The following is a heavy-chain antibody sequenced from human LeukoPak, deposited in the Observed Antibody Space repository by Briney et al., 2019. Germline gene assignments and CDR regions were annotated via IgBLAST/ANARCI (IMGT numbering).Heavy chain of an antibody. CDR2: IIPIFGTA. D-gene: IGHD4-17*01. CDR3: AREDYGDYFFDY. J-gene: IGHJ4*02. V-gene: IGHV1-69*05. CDR1: GGTFSSYA. Sequence: ASVKVSCKASGGTFSSYAISWVRQAPGQGLEWMGEIIPIFGTASYAQKFQGRVTITTDESTTTAYMELSSLRSEDTVVYYCAREDYGDYFFDYWGQGTLVTVSS.